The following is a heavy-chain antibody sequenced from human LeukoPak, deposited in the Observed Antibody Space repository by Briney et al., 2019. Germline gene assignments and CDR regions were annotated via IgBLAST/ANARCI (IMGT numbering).Heavy chain of an antibody. CDR2: ISYDGSNK. J-gene: IGHJ4*02. D-gene: IGHD5-12*01. CDR3: AKNPRPGVATSFVYYFDY. V-gene: IGHV3-30*18. Sequence: GGSLRLSCAASGFTFSSYAMSWVRQAPGKGLEWVAVISYDGSNKYYADSVKGRFTISRDNSKNTLYLQMNSLRAEDTAVYYCAKNPRPGVATSFVYYFDYWGQGTLVTVSS. CDR1: GFTFSSYA.